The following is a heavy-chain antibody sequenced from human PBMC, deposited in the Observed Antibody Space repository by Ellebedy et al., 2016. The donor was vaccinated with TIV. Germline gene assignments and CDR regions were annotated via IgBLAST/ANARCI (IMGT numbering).Heavy chain of an antibody. Sequence: PGGSLRLSCAASGFTFSSYSMSWVRQAPGKGLEWVSVIYSGGSTYYADSVKGRFTISRDNSKNTLYLQMNSLRAEDTAVYYCARGRVGYSSSTEYWGQGTLVTVSS. CDR2: IYSGGST. D-gene: IGHD6-13*01. CDR3: ARGRVGYSSSTEY. J-gene: IGHJ4*02. CDR1: GFTFSSYS. V-gene: IGHV3-66*01.